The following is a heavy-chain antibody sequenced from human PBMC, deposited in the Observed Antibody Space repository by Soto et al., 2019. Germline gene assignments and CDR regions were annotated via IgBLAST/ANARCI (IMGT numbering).Heavy chain of an antibody. CDR1: GCSFSSYG. Sequence: GRSLRLSCAASGCSFSSYGMRRVRQAQGKGLEWVAVIWYDGGSKYYADSVKGRFTISRDNSKNTLYLQMNTLGAEDTAVYYCATDPLTYYGDHLNYFDYWGRGTLVTVSS. CDR2: IWYDGGSK. D-gene: IGHD4-17*01. J-gene: IGHJ4*02. V-gene: IGHV3-33*01. CDR3: ATDPLTYYGDHLNYFDY.